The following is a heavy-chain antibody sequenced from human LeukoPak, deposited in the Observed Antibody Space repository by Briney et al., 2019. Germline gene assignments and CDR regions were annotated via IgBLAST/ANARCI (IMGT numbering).Heavy chain of an antibody. CDR2: ISGSGGST. CDR1: GVTFSSYA. V-gene: IGHV3-23*01. Sequence: PGGSLRLSCAASGVTFSSYAMSWVRQAPGKGREWVSAISGSGGSTYYADSVKGRFTPSRDNSKNTLHLQMNSLRAEDTAVYYCAKDLGRITMIVVVTTASAFDIWGQGTMVTVSS. CDR3: AKDLGRITMIVVVTTASAFDI. J-gene: IGHJ3*02. D-gene: IGHD3-22*01.